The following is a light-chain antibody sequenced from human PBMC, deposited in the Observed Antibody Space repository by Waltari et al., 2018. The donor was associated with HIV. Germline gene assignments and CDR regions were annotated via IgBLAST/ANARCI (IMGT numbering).Light chain of an antibody. Sequence: NFMLTQPHSVSESPGKTVTISCTRRSGSIASNYLQRYQQRPGGAPTTVIYEDNQRPSVVPDRFSGSIDSSSNSASLTISRLKTEDEADYYCQSYDSSTVVFGGGTKLTVL. V-gene: IGLV6-57*04. J-gene: IGLJ2*01. CDR1: SGSIASNY. CDR2: EDN. CDR3: QSYDSSTVV.